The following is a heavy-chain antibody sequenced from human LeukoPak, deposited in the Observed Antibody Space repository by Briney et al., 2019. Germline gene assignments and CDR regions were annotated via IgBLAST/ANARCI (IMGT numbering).Heavy chain of an antibody. J-gene: IGHJ6*02. V-gene: IGHV3-23*01. Sequence: GGSLRLSCAGSGFTFSSYVMSWVRQAPGKGLEWVSGISGRGGSTYYADSVKGGFTISRDNSKNTLYLQMNSLRAEDTAVYYCARDLTGPAYYGMDVWGQGTTVTVSS. CDR1: GFTFSSYV. CDR3: ARDLTGPAYYGMDV. CDR2: ISGRGGST. D-gene: IGHD7-27*01.